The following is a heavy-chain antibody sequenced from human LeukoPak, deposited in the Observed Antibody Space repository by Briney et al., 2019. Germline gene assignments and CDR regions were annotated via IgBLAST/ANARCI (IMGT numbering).Heavy chain of an antibody. D-gene: IGHD3-10*01. J-gene: IGHJ4*02. CDR3: ARQYYYGSGSYGDY. Sequence: GGSLRLSCAASGFTFSSYGMHWVRQAPGKGLEWVAFIRYDGSNKYYADSVKGRFTISRDNSKNTLYLQMNSLRAEDTAVYYCARQYYYGSGSYGDYWGQGTLVTVSS. CDR1: GFTFSSYG. V-gene: IGHV3-30*02. CDR2: IRYDGSNK.